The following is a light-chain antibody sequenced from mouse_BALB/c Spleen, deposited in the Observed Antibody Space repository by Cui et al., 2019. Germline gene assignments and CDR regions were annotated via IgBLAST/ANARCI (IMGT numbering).Light chain of an antibody. Sequence: DILMTQSPSSMSVSPGDTVSITCHASQGISSNIGWLQQKPGKSFKGLIYHGTNLEDGVPSRFSVSGTGADYSLTISSLESEDFADYYCVQYAQFPLTFGAGTKLELK. CDR1: QGISSN. CDR2: HGT. V-gene: IGKV14-100*01. J-gene: IGKJ5*01. CDR3: VQYAQFPLT.